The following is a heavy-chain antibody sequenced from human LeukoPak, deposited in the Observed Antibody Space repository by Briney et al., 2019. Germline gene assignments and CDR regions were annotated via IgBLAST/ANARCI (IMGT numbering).Heavy chain of an antibody. V-gene: IGHV4-39*01. CDR1: GGSISGNNFY. CDR3: ARRPGATTFDY. Sequence: SETLSLTCTVSGGSISGNNFYWGWIRQPPGRGLEWIASVSSSGTTCYNPSLKGRVTISVDSSKDQFSLKLNSVTAADTAVYYCARRPGATTFDYWGQGALITVSS. D-gene: IGHD1-26*01. J-gene: IGHJ4*02. CDR2: VSSSGTT.